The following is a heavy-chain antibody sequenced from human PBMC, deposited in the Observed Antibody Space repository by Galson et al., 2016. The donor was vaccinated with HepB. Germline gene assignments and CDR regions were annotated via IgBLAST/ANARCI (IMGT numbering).Heavy chain of an antibody. Sequence: SLRLSCAASGFTLSSYDLHWVRQAPGRGLEWVAVIWHDGSNKYYADSVKGRFTISRDNSKKTVSLHMHSLRVEDTAVYYCARDAQPAAFTYYYYYAMDVWGKGTTVTVSS. V-gene: IGHV3-33*01. CDR3: ARDAQPAAFTYYYYYAMDV. D-gene: IGHD2-2*01. J-gene: IGHJ6*04. CDR1: GFTLSSYD. CDR2: IWHDGSNK.